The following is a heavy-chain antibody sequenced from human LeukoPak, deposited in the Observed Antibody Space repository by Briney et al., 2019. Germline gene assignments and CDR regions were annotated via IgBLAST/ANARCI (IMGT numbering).Heavy chain of an antibody. D-gene: IGHD3-10*01. CDR2: INHSGST. Sequence: SETLSLTCAVYGGSFSGYYWSWIRQPPGKGLEWIGEINHSGSTNYNPSLKSRVTISVDTSKNQFSLKLSSVTAADTAVYYCASHPYYYGSGSYVDYWGQGTLVTVSS. J-gene: IGHJ4*02. CDR3: ASHPYYYGSGSYVDY. CDR1: GGSFSGYY. V-gene: IGHV4-34*01.